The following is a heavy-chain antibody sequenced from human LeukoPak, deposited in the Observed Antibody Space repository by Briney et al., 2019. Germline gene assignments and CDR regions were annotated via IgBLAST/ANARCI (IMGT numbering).Heavy chain of an antibody. CDR1: GGSISSGGYY. Sequence: SETLSVTCTVSGGSISSGGYYWSWIRQPPGKGLEWIGYIYYSGSTNYNPSLKSRVTISVDTSKNQFSLKLSSVTAADTAVYYCATFRGVEILYWGQGTLVTVSS. D-gene: IGHD5-24*01. V-gene: IGHV4-61*08. CDR2: IYYSGST. J-gene: IGHJ4*02. CDR3: ATFRGVEILY.